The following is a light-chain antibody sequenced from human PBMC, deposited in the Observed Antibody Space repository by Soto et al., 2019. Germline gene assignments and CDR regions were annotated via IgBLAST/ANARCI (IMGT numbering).Light chain of an antibody. V-gene: IGKV3-20*01. CDR2: GAS. Sequence: EIVLTQSPGTLSLSPGESATLSCRASQPVGSDYLAWYQQRPGQAPRLLIYGASSRATGIPDRFSGSGSGTDFTLTIGRLEPEDFAMYFCQQYRTSAQTFGQGTKVEIK. J-gene: IGKJ1*01. CDR3: QQYRTSAQT. CDR1: QPVGSDY.